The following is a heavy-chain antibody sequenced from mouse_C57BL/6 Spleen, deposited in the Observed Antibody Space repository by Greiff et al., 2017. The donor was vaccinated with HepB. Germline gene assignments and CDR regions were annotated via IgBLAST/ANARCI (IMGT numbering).Heavy chain of an antibody. Sequence: EVKLMESGGGLVKPGGSLKLSCAASGFTFSSYAMSWVRQTPEKRLEWVATISDGGSYTYYPDNVKGRFTISRDNAKNNLYLQMSHLKSEDTAMYYCARDRGTTVRYFDVWGTGTTVTVSS. V-gene: IGHV5-4*01. CDR2: ISDGGSYT. J-gene: IGHJ1*03. CDR3: ARDRGTTVRYFDV. CDR1: GFTFSSYA. D-gene: IGHD1-1*01.